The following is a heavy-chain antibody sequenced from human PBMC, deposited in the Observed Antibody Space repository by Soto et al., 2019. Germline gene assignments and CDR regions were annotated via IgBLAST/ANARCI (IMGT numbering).Heavy chain of an antibody. CDR1: GYTLTSYD. CDR3: SRGSWFRVLVNFDYGRVV. V-gene: IGHV1-8*02. D-gene: IGHD3-10*01. J-gene: IGHJ6*01. Sequence: QVQLVQSGAEVKKPGASVKVSCKASGYTLTSYDLNWVRQATGQGLEWMGWMNPNSGDRGYAQKFPGRVTMTGYTSISTAYMELRSVRSEDTPVYYCSRGSWFRVLVNFDYGRVVWGQGTTVTVAS. CDR2: MNPNSGDR.